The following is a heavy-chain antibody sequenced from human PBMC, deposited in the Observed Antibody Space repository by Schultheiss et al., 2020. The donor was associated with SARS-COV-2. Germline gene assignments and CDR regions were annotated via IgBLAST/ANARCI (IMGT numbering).Heavy chain of an antibody. CDR2: IYYSGST. V-gene: IGHV4-31*03. CDR3: ARGTYNVDTALGGMDV. D-gene: IGHD5-18*01. CDR1: GGSISSGYY. Sequence: SQTLSLTCTVSGGSISSGYYWGWIRQPPGKGLEWIGYIYYSGSTYYNPSLKSRVTISVDTSKNQFSLKLSSVTAADTAVYYCARGTYNVDTALGGMDVWGQGTKVTVSS. J-gene: IGHJ6*02.